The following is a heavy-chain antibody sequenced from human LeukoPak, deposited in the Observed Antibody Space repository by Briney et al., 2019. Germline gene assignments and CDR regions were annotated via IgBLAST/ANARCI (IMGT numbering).Heavy chain of an antibody. J-gene: IGHJ4*02. CDR3: ARVGISGCCSTDY. CDR2: LNPNSGGA. CDR1: GYTFTSYD. Sequence: ASVKVSCKASGYTFTSYDINWVRQATGQGLEWMGWLNPNSGGANYAQKFQGRVTMTRDTSISTAYMELRSLRSDDTAVYYCARVGISGCCSTDYWGQGTLVTVPS. V-gene: IGHV1-2*02. D-gene: IGHD2-15*01.